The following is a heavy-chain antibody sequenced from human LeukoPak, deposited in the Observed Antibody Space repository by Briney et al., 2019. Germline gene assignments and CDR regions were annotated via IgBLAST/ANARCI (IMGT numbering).Heavy chain of an antibody. Sequence: SVTVSCKASGGTFSSYAISWVRQPPGQGLEWMGGIIPIFGTANYAQKFQGRVTITADESTSTAYMELSSLRSEDTAVYYCAREGYYGSGSISYFDYWGQGTLVTVSS. CDR1: GGTFSSYA. J-gene: IGHJ4*02. CDR2: IIPIFGTA. V-gene: IGHV1-69*13. D-gene: IGHD3-10*01. CDR3: AREGYYGSGSISYFDY.